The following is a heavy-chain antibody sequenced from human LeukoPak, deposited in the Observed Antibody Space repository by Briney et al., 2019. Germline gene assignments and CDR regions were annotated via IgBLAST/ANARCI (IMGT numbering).Heavy chain of an antibody. J-gene: IGHJ4*02. CDR1: GGSISSYY. CDR2: IYSSGST. Sequence: SETLSLTCTVSGGSISSYYWSWIRQPAGKGLEWIWRIYSSGSTIYNASLKSRGSMSVDTSKIQFSLKLSSVTAADTAVFYCARENSGSYREFDYWGQGTLVTVSS. D-gene: IGHD1-26*01. CDR3: ARENSGSYREFDY. V-gene: IGHV4-4*07.